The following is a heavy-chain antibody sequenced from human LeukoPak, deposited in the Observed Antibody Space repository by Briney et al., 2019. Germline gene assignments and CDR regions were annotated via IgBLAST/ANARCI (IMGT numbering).Heavy chain of an antibody. CDR2: INHSGST. V-gene: IGHV4-34*01. J-gene: IGHJ4*02. CDR3: ARGQGVNYFDY. Sequence: WSWIRQPPGXXLEWIGEINHSGSTNYNPSLKSRVTISVDTSKNQFSLKLSSVTAADTAVYYCARGQGVNYFDYWGQGTLVTVSS. D-gene: IGHD2-21*01.